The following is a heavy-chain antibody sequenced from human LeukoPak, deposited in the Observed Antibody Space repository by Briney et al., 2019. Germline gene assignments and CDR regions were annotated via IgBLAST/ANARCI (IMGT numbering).Heavy chain of an antibody. CDR1: GGSISSCY. V-gene: IGHV4-59*01. J-gene: IGHJ4*02. CDR2: IYYSGST. Sequence: PSETLSLTCTVSGGSISSCYWSWIRQPPGEGLEWIGYIYYSGSTNYNPSLKSRVTISVDTSKNQFSLKLSSVTAADTAVYYCARGHSSGWYLFDYWGQGTLVTVSS. CDR3: ARGHSSGWYLFDY. D-gene: IGHD6-19*01.